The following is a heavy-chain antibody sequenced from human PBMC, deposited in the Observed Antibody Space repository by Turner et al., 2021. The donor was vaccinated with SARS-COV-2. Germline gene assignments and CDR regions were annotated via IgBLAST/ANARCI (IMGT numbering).Heavy chain of an antibody. CDR1: YIGSYF. CDR3: ARSGDSWPHDF. J-gene: IGHJ4*02. CDR2: IDHSGYT. V-gene: IGHV4-59*01. D-gene: IGHD6-13*01. Sequence: QVLLRESCPGLVRPSETLSLNCNVNYIGSYFWSWIRQRPGKTLEWIAYIDHSGYTSYNPSLKSRVTISIDTSQNQISLKLRSVTAADTAVYFCARSGDSWPHDFWGPGTLVTVS.